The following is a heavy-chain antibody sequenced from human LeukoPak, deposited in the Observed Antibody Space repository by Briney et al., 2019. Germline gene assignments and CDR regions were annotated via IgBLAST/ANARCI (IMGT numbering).Heavy chain of an antibody. V-gene: IGHV3-48*03. CDR3: AGARLGEFDFDY. Sequence: GGSLRLSCAASGFTFSSYEMNWVRQAPGKGLEWVSYISSSGSTIYYADSVKGRFTISRDNAKNSLYLQMNSLIAEDTAVYYLAGARLGEFDFDYWGQGTLVTVPA. J-gene: IGHJ4*02. D-gene: IGHD3-16*01. CDR2: ISSSGSTI. CDR1: GFTFSSYE.